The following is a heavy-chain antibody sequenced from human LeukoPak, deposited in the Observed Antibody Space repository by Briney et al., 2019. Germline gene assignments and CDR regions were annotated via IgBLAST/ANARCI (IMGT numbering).Heavy chain of an antibody. V-gene: IGHV3-11*04. CDR1: GFTFSDDY. J-gene: IGHJ4*02. Sequence: GGSLRLSCAASGFTFSDDYMSWIRQAPGKGLEWVSDISSSGGNIHYADSVKGRFTISRDKAKNSLYLQMNSLRAEDTAVYYCARASVNYYDSSGYWAFDYWGQGTLVTVSS. CDR2: ISSSGGNI. CDR3: ARASVNYYDSSGYWAFDY. D-gene: IGHD3-22*01.